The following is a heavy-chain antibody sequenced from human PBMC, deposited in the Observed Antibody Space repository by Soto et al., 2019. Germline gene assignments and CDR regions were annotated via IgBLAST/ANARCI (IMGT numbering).Heavy chain of an antibody. D-gene: IGHD3-10*01. CDR2: INPSGGST. CDR3: ARSLWFGEYAY. V-gene: IGHV1-46*01. J-gene: IGHJ4*02. CDR1: GYTFTSYY. Sequence: QVQLVQSGAEVKKHGASVKVSCKASGYTFTSYYMHWVRQAPGQGLKWMGIINPSGGSTSYAQKFQGRVTMTRDTSTSTVYMVLSSLRSEDTAVYYCARSLWFGEYAYWGQGTLVTVSS.